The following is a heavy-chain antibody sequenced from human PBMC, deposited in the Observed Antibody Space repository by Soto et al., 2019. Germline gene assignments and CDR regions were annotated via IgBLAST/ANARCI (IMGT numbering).Heavy chain of an antibody. CDR2: IYTGGNT. J-gene: IGHJ4*02. CDR3: AREGGDRPFFFDS. V-gene: IGHV4-4*07. CDR1: GPSMISSY. Sequence: SETLSPTCNVSGPSMISSYWSWIRQPAGKGLEWIGRIYTGGNTNYNPSRKSRVTMSVDTSKTQFSLSLTSVTAADTAVYYGAREGGDRPFFFDSWGQGTLVTVSS. D-gene: IGHD4-17*01.